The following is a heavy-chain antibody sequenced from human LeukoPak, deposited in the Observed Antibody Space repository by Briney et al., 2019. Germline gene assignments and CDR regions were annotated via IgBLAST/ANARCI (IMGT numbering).Heavy chain of an antibody. J-gene: IGHJ4*02. CDR1: GGSFSGYY. Sequence: SETLSLTCAVYGGSFSGYYWSWIRQPPGKGLEWIGEINHRRSTNYNPSLKSRVTISVDTSKNQFSLKLSSVTAADTAVYYCARGEMATIRNWGQGTLVTVSS. V-gene: IGHV4-34*01. CDR3: ARGEMATIRN. CDR2: INHRRST. D-gene: IGHD5-24*01.